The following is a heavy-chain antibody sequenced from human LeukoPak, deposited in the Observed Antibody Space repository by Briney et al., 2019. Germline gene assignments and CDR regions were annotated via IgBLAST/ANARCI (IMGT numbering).Heavy chain of an antibody. V-gene: IGHV4-4*07. Sequence: SETLSLTCTVSGGSISSYYWSWIRQPTGKGLEWIGRIYTSGSTNYNPSLKSRVTISVDTSKNQFSLKLSSVTAADTAVYYCAGGRYDFWSGYYFDYWGQGTLVTVSS. CDR1: GGSISSYY. D-gene: IGHD3-3*01. CDR2: IYTSGST. CDR3: AGGRYDFWSGYYFDY. J-gene: IGHJ4*02.